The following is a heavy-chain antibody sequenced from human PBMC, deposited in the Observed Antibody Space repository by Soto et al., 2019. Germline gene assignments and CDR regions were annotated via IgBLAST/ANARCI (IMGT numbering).Heavy chain of an antibody. J-gene: IGHJ3*02. CDR1: GFTFSSYA. V-gene: IGHV3-23*01. Sequence: EVQLLESGGGLVQPGGSLRLSCAASGFTFSSYAMSWVRQAPGKGLEWVSAISGSGGSTYYADSVKGRFTISRDNSKNPLYLQKHSLRADDTAVYYCAKLAVSSGWPGTNAFDIWGQGTMVTVSS. CDR2: ISGSGGST. CDR3: AKLAVSSGWPGTNAFDI. D-gene: IGHD6-19*01.